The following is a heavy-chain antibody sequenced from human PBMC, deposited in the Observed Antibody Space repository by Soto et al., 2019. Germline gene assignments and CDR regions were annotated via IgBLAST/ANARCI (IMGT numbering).Heavy chain of an antibody. CDR2: ISGSGGST. Sequence: PGGSLRLSCAASGFTFSNYAMSWVRQAPGKGLEWVSAISGSGGSTYYADSVKGRFTISRDNSKNTLYLQMNSLRAEDTAVYYCAKARAQYYDFWSGYPVDYWGQGTLVTVSS. CDR1: GFTFSNYA. V-gene: IGHV3-23*01. D-gene: IGHD3-3*01. CDR3: AKARAQYYDFWSGYPVDY. J-gene: IGHJ4*02.